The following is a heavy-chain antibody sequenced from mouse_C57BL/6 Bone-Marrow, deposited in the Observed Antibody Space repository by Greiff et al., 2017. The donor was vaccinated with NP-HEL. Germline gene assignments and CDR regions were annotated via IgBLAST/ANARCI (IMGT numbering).Heavy chain of an antibody. J-gene: IGHJ2*01. CDR2: IHPNSGST. CDR1: GYTFTSYW. D-gene: IGHD1-1*01. V-gene: IGHV1-64*01. Sequence: QVPLQQPWAAPVPPFSSFNFSFKSSGYTFTSYWMHWVKQRPGQGLEWIGMIHPNSGSTNYNEKFKSKATLTVDKSSSTAYMQLSSLTSEDSAVYYCATTVVGYWGQGTTLTVSS. CDR3: ATTVVGY.